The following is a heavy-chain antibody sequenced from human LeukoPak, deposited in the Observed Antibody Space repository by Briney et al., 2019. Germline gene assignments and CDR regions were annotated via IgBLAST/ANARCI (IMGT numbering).Heavy chain of an antibody. CDR3: ALSPGYSGYAYYFDY. V-gene: IGHV4-39*07. CDR1: GGSVSSGSYY. Sequence: SETLSLTCTVSGGSVSSGSYYWSWIRQPPGKGLEWIGEINHSGSTNYNPSLKSRVTISVDTSKNQFSLKLSSVTAADTAVYYCALSPGYSGYAYYFDYWGQGTLVTVSS. D-gene: IGHD5-12*01. CDR2: INHSGST. J-gene: IGHJ4*02.